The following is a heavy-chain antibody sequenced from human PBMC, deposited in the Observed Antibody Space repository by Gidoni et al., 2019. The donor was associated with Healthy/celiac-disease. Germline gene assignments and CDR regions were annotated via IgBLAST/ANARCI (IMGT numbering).Heavy chain of an antibody. J-gene: IGHJ6*02. D-gene: IGHD3-3*01. CDR2: ISGSGGST. V-gene: IGHV3-23*01. CDR3: AKDLPWEGGTYFGVVSTLYGMDI. Sequence: DVQLLESGGGVVQPGGSLRHSCAASGFPFSTSAMSWVRRGPGKGLEWVSAISGSGGSTCYAESVKGRFTISRDNSKNTLYLQMNSLRAEDTAVYYCAKDLPWEGGTYFGVVSTLYGMDIWGQGTTVTVSS. CDR1: GFPFSTSA.